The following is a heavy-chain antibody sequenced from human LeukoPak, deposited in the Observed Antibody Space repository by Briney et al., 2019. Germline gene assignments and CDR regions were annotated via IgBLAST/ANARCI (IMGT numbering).Heavy chain of an antibody. CDR3: TTVRWQQLINSKGYYYMDV. V-gene: IGHV3-15*01. Sequence: PGGSLRLSCAASGFTFSNAWMSWVRQAPGKGLEWVGRIKSKTDGGTTDYAAPVKGRFTISRDDSKNTLYLQMNSLKTEDTAVYYCTTVRWQQLINSKGYYYMDVWGKGTTVTVSS. CDR2: IKSKTDGGTT. J-gene: IGHJ6*03. D-gene: IGHD6-13*01. CDR1: GFTFSNAW.